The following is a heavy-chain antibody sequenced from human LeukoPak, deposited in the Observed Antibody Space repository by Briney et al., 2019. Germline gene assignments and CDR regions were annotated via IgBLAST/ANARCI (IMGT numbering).Heavy chain of an antibody. CDR1: GGSISTYY. J-gene: IGHJ4*02. CDR2: IYCSGST. CDR3: ACTTTVTTKLNY. V-gene: IGHV4-59*12. Sequence: DPSETLSLTCTVSGGSISTYYWNWIRQPPGKGLEWIGYIYCSGSTNYNPSLKSRVTIEVDKSNNQFSLKLSSVTAADTALYYCACTTTVTTKLNYWGQGILVTVSS. D-gene: IGHD4-17*01.